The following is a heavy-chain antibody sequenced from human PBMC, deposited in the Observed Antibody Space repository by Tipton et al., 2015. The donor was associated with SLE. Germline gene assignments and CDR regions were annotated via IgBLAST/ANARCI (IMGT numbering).Heavy chain of an antibody. CDR1: SGSISSSDW. CDR2: IYRSGGA. J-gene: IGHJ4*02. D-gene: IGHD3-22*01. V-gene: IGHV4-4*02. CDR3: ARNGFYSLDY. Sequence: TLSLTCAVSSGSISSSDWWSWVRQPPGKGLEWIGEIYRSGGATYNPSLKSRVTISMDKSKDQFSLNLASVTPADTAVYYCARNGFYSLDYWGQGTLVTASS.